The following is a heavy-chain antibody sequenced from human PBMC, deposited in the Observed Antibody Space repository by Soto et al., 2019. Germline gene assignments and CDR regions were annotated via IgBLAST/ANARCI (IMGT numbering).Heavy chain of an antibody. CDR2: INHSGST. CDR1: GGSCIGYY. V-gene: IGHV4-34*01. J-gene: IGHJ6*03. Sequence: SETLSLTSAVYGGSCIGYYWSWIRQPPGKGLEWIGEINHSGSTNYNPSLKSRVTISVDTSKNQFSLKLSSVTAADTAVYYCARGLEWLVTNYMDVWGKGTTVTVSS. D-gene: IGHD6-19*01. CDR3: ARGLEWLVTNYMDV.